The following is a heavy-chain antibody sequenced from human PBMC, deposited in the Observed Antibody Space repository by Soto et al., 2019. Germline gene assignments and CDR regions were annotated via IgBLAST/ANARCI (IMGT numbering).Heavy chain of an antibody. CDR2: ISGGGDTT. Sequence: EVQLLESGGGLVQPGGSLRLSCAASGFTFNNYAITWVRQAPGKGLEWVSAISGGGDTTSYADSVKGRFTVSRDGSRNTLYLQMSRLRAADTALYYCAKGRGGSGSLTPLVDFWGQGTLVTVSS. V-gene: IGHV3-23*01. J-gene: IGHJ4*02. CDR3: AKGRGGSGSLTPLVDF. D-gene: IGHD3-10*01. CDR1: GFTFNNYA.